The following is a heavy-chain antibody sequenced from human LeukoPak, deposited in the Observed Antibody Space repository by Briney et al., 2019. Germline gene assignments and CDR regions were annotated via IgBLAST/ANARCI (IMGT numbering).Heavy chain of an antibody. CDR1: GFTFSSYG. CDR2: ISYDGSNK. V-gene: IGHV3-30*03. D-gene: IGHD3-3*01. CDR3: ARDNFWSGYPLDY. J-gene: IGHJ4*02. Sequence: GGSMRLSCAASGFTFSSYGMHWVRQAPGKGLEWVAVISYDGSNKYYADSVKGRFTISRDNSKNTLYLQMNSLRAEDTAVYYCARDNFWSGYPLDYWGQGTLVTVSS.